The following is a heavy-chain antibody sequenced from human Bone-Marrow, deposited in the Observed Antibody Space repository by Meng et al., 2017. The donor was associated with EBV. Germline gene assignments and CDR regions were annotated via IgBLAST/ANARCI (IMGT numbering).Heavy chain of an antibody. Sequence: QVPRGQSGGEVKKPGSSVKVPCNASGGTFSSHAISWVRQAPGQGLEWMGGIIPIFGTANYAQKFQGRVTITADKSTSTAYMELSSLRSEDTAVYYCARDGSVEMASIWGQGTLVTVSS. J-gene: IGHJ4*02. CDR3: ARDGSVEMASI. D-gene: IGHD5-24*01. CDR1: GGTFSSHA. V-gene: IGHV1-69*06. CDR2: IIPIFGTA.